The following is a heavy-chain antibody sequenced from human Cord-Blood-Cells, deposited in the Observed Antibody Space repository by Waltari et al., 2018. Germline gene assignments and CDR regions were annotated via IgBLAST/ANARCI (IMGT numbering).Heavy chain of an antibody. D-gene: IGHD2-2*01. V-gene: IGHV1-2*02. CDR1: GYTFTGYY. J-gene: IGHJ6*02. CDR3: ARGGYCSSTSCYHYYGMDV. CDR2: INPNSGGT. Sequence: QVQLVQSGAEVKKPGASVKVSCKASGYTFTGYYMHWVRQAPGQWLEWMGWINPNSGGTNYAQKFQGRVTMTRDTSISTAYMELSRLRSDDTAVYYCARGGYCSSTSCYHYYGMDVWGQGTTVTVSS.